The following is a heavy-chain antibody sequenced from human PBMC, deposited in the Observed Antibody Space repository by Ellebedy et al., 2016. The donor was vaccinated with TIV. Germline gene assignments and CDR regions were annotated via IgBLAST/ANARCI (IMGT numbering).Heavy chain of an antibody. CDR1: GFTFSHYA. V-gene: IGHV3-30-3*01. CDR2: ISHDGSLK. Sequence: GESLKISXAASGFTFSHYAMHWVRQAPGKGLEWVAVISHDGSLKYYADSVKGRFTISSDISKNTVFLQMDSLRDEDTAVYYWARDGLQDGYNRGGCLDHWGRGSLVTVSS. CDR3: ARDGLQDGYNRGGCLDH. D-gene: IGHD5-24*01. J-gene: IGHJ2*01.